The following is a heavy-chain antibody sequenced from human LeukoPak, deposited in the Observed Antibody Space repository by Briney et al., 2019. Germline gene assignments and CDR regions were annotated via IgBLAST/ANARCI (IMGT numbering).Heavy chain of an antibody. CDR3: AKGTTGDITLVDY. Sequence: GGSLRLSCAASRFTFSSCAMRWVRQAPGKGLESVSGISGSGGSTYYADSVWGRLTISRDNSKNRLFLQMNSLRADDTAVYYCAKGTTGDITLVDYWGQGTLVTVSS. D-gene: IGHD1-1*01. CDR2: ISGSGGST. J-gene: IGHJ4*02. CDR1: RFTFSSCA. V-gene: IGHV3-23*01.